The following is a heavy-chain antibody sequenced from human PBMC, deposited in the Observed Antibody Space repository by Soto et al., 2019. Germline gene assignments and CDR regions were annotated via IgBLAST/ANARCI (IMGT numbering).Heavy chain of an antibody. D-gene: IGHD1-26*01. CDR2: IHYSGST. Sequence: SETLSLTCSVSGGSISDYYWSWIRQPPGKGLEWIGYIHYSGSTNYNPSLKSRVTISVDTSKNHFSLKLSSVTAADTAVYFCARYSGNSYQSDYWGQGTLVTVSS. CDR1: GGSISDYY. V-gene: IGHV4-59*01. J-gene: IGHJ4*02. CDR3: ARYSGNSYQSDY.